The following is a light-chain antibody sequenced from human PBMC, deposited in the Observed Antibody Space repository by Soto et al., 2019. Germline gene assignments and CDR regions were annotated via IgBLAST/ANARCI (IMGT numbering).Light chain of an antibody. CDR1: SSDVGGYNY. CDR3: SSYTGSSTIVI. CDR2: DVS. V-gene: IGLV2-14*03. J-gene: IGLJ2*01. Sequence: QSALTQPASVSGSPGQSITISCTGTSSDVGGYNYVSWYQQHPGKAPKLMIYDVSNRPSGVSDRFSGSRSGNTASLAISGLQAEDEAHYFCSSYTGSSTIVIFGGGTKVTVL.